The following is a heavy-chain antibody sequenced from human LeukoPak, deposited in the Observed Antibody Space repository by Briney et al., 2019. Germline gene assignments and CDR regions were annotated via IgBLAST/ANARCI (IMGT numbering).Heavy chain of an antibody. D-gene: IGHD6-19*01. V-gene: IGHV4-59*01. CDR1: GASISNWY. CDR3: ARETMLAGFASGLGFNY. CDR2: IHGSGNT. J-gene: IGHJ4*02. Sequence: SDTLSLTCTVSGASISNWYWSWIRQPPGKGLEWIGNIHGSGNTNYNPSLKSRLSMSLDTSRNQFSLNLTSVTAADTATYYCARETMLAGFASGLGFNYWGQGILVIVSS.